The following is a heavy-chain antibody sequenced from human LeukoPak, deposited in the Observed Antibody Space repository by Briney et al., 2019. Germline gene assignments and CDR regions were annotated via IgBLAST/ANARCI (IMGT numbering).Heavy chain of an antibody. CDR1: GFTFSSYS. J-gene: IGHJ4*02. V-gene: IGHV3-21*01. D-gene: IGHD6-19*01. Sequence: GGSLRLSCAASGFTFSSYSMNWVRQAPGKGLEWVSSISSSSSYIYYADSVRGRFTISRDNAKNSLYLQMNSLRAEDTAVYYCARGGSGWHLFDYWGQGTLVTVSS. CDR2: ISSSSSYI. CDR3: ARGGSGWHLFDY.